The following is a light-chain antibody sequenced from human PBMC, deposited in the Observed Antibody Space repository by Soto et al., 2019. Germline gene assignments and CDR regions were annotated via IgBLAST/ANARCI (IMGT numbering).Light chain of an antibody. CDR1: QSISSY. CDR2: AAS. J-gene: IGKJ3*01. Sequence: DIQMTQSPSSLSASLGDRATITCRASQSISSYLNWYQQKPGKAPKLLIYAASSLQSGVPSRFSGSGSGTDFTLTISSLQPEDFATYYCQQDLRPPLTFGPGTKVDI. CDR3: QQDLRPPLT. V-gene: IGKV1-39*01.